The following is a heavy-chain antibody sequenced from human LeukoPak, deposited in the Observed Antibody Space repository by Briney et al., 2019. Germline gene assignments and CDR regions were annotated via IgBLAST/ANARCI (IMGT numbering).Heavy chain of an antibody. CDR3: AKDLFGMATMASDAFDI. Sequence: GGSQRLSCAVSGFTFSSYGMHWVRQAPGKGVEWVAFIRCDGSNKYYADSVKGRFTLSRDNSKNTLYLQMNSLRAEDTAVYYCAKDLFGMATMASDAFDIWGQRTMVTVSS. CDR2: IRCDGSNK. CDR1: GFTFSSYG. J-gene: IGHJ3*02. V-gene: IGHV3-30*02. D-gene: IGHD5-24*01.